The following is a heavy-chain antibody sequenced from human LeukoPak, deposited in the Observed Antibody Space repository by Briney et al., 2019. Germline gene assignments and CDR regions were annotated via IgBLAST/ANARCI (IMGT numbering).Heavy chain of an antibody. D-gene: IGHD3-10*01. Sequence: PSETLSLTCTVSGAAIGSYYWTWLRQSPGKGLEWIGYNFNRATTRYNPSLTSRVTISIDASKRQFSLSLNTVTGADTAAYYCVRDPYYGSGNFDYWGQGILVAVSS. CDR2: NFNRATT. CDR3: VRDPYYGSGNFDY. J-gene: IGHJ4*02. CDR1: GAAIGSYY. V-gene: IGHV4-59*01.